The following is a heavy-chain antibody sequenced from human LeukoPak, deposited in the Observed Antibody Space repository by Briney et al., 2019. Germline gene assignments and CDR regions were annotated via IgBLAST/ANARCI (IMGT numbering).Heavy chain of an antibody. CDR1: GFTFSSYA. D-gene: IGHD2-2*01. Sequence: GGSLRLSCAASGFTFSSYAMSWVRQAPGKGLEWVSAISGSGGSTYYADSVKGRFTISRVNSKNTLYLQMNSLRAEDTAVYYCAKETEDGYCSSTSCYLYNWFDPWGQGTLVTVSS. J-gene: IGHJ5*02. CDR3: AKETEDGYCSSTSCYLYNWFDP. CDR2: ISGSGGST. V-gene: IGHV3-23*01.